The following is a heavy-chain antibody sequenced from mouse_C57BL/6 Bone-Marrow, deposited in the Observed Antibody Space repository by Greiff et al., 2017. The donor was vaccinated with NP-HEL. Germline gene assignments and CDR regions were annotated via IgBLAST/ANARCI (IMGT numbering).Heavy chain of an antibody. CDR1: GYTFTSYG. CDR3: ARPYYYGSSYYFDY. Sequence: VQGVESGAELARPGASVKLSCKASGYTFTSYGISWVKQRTGQGLEWIGEIYPRSGNTYYNEKFKGKATLTADKSSSTAYMELRSLTSEDSAVYFCARPYYYGSSYYFDYWGQGTTLTVSS. CDR2: IYPRSGNT. J-gene: IGHJ2*01. D-gene: IGHD1-1*01. V-gene: IGHV1-81*01.